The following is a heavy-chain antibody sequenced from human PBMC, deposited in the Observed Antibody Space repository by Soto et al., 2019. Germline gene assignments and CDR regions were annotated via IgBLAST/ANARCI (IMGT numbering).Heavy chain of an antibody. D-gene: IGHD2-15*01. J-gene: IGHJ4*02. CDR1: GYTFTTYG. Sequence: ASVKVSCKASGYTFTTYGISWVRQAPGQGIEWMGWISTYNGNTNYEQKPQGRVTLTTDTLTSTAYMELRSLRSDDTAVYYCARRGAYCSGATCYHFDYWGQGTLVTVSS. CDR3: ARRGAYCSGATCYHFDY. V-gene: IGHV1-18*04. CDR2: ISTYNGNT.